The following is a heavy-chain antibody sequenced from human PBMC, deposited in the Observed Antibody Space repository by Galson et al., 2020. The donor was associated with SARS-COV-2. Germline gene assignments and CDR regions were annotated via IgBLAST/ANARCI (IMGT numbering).Heavy chain of an antibody. CDR1: GFTFSSYG. CDR2: IWYDGSNK. V-gene: IGHV3-33*01. J-gene: IGHJ4*02. Sequence: GGSLRLSCAASGFTFSSYGMHWVRQAPGKGLEWVAVIWYDGSNKYYADSVKGRFTISRDNSKNTLYLQMNSLRAEDTAVYYCARDFRPLGYSSGWDFDYWGQGPLVTVSS. CDR3: ARDFRPLGYSSGWDFDY. D-gene: IGHD6-19*01.